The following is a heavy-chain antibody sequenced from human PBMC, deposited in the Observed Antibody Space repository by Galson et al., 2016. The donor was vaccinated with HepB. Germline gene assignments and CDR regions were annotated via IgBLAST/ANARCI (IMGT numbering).Heavy chain of an antibody. J-gene: IGHJ4*02. CDR3: ARGGCTSTSCLDY. Sequence: LRLSCAASGFTFSDYWLHWVRQVPGKGLVWVSHINSDGSNTNYADSVKGRFTISRDNAKNTLYLQTNSLRAADTAVYYCARGGCTSTSCLDYWGQGALVTVSS. CDR2: INSDGSNT. D-gene: IGHD2-2*01. CDR1: GFTFSDYW. V-gene: IGHV3-74*01.